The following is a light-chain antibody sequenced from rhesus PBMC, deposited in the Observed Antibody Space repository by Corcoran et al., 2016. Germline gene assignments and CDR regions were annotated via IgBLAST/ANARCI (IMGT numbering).Light chain of an antibody. CDR3: QHYYSTPWT. CDR1: QGITND. J-gene: IGKJ1*01. CDR2: EAS. Sequence: DIQMTQSPSSLSASVGDRVTITCRASQGITNDLAWYQQKPGETPKPLIYEASSLQSGIPSRFSGSGSGTDFTLTISILQPEDFATYYCQHYYSTPWTFGQGTKVEIK. V-gene: IGKV1-25*01.